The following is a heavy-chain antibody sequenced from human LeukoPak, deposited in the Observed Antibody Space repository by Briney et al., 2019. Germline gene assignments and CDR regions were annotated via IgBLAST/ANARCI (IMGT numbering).Heavy chain of an antibody. D-gene: IGHD3-22*01. CDR2: IRYDGSNK. J-gene: IGHJ4*02. CDR1: GFTFSGYG. Sequence: KTGGSLRLSCAASGFTFSGYGIHWVRQAPGKGLEWVAFIRYDGSNKYYADSVKGRFTISRDNSKNTLYLQMNSLRAEDTAVYYCAKKGETYYYDSSGEEYFDYWGQGTLVTVSS. V-gene: IGHV3-30*02. CDR3: AKKGETYYYDSSGEEYFDY.